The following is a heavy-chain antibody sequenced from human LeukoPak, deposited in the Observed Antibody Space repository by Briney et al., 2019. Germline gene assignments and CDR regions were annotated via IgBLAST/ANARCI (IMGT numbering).Heavy chain of an antibody. J-gene: IGHJ6*03. CDR2: IYTSGST. D-gene: IGHD3-22*01. V-gene: IGHV4-4*07. Sequence: PSETLSLTCTVSGGSISSYYWSWIRQPAGKGLEWIGRIYTSGSTNYNPSLKSRVTMLVDTSKNQFSLKLSSVTAADTAVYYCARSIVVMGTYYYYMDVWGKGTTVTISS. CDR3: ARSIVVMGTYYYYMDV. CDR1: GGSISSYY.